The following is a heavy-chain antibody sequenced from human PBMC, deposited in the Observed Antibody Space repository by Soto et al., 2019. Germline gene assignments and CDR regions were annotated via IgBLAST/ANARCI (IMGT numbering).Heavy chain of an antibody. CDR1: GGSISSGGYY. J-gene: IGHJ5*02. D-gene: IGHD2-15*01. CDR3: ARDGGYCSGGSGYRSGWFDP. CDR2: IYYRGST. Sequence: QVQLQESGPGLVKPSQTLSLTCTVSGGSISSGGYYWSWIRQHPGKGLEWIGYIYYRGSTYYNPSLKFRVTISVDTSKNQFSLKLSSVTATDTAVYFCARDGGYCSGGSGYRSGWFDPWGQGTLVTVSS. V-gene: IGHV4-31*03.